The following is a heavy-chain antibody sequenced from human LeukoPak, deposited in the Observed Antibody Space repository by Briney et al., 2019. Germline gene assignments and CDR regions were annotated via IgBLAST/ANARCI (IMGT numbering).Heavy chain of an antibody. D-gene: IGHD3-22*01. CDR3: AKGNYYDTSVYPEYFQH. Sequence: GGSLRLSCAASGFTFSSYGMHWVRQAPGKGLEWVAFIRYDGSNKYYADSVKGRFTISRDNSKNTLYLQMNSLRAEDTAVYYCAKGNYYDTSVYPEYFQHWGQGTLVTVSS. CDR1: GFTFSSYG. CDR2: IRYDGSNK. J-gene: IGHJ1*01. V-gene: IGHV3-30*02.